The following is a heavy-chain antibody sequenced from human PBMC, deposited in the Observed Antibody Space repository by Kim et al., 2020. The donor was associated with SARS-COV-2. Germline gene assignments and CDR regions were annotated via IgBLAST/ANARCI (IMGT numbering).Heavy chain of an antibody. CDR2: INTNTGNP. V-gene: IGHV7-4-1*02. D-gene: IGHD1-26*01. CDR1: GYSFSSYA. J-gene: IGHJ4*02. Sequence: ASVKVSCKASGYSFSSYAMNWVRQAPGQGLEWMGWINTNTGNPTYAQGFTGRFVFSLDTSVSTAYLQISSLTAEYTAVYYCVREQLGAPAYWDQGTLVTV. CDR3: VREQLGAPAY.